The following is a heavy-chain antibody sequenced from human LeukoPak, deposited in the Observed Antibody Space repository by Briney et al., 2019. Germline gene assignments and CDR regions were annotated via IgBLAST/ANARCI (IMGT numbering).Heavy chain of an antibody. CDR2: IYSGGST. D-gene: IGHD3-22*01. Sequence: GGSLGLSCAASGFTVSSNYMSWVRQAPGKGLEWVSVIYSGGSTYYADSVKGRFTISRDNSKNTLYLQMNSLRAEDTAVYYCAASSGYFDAFDIWGQGTMVTVSS. V-gene: IGHV3-66*01. CDR3: AASSGYFDAFDI. CDR1: GFTVSSNY. J-gene: IGHJ3*02.